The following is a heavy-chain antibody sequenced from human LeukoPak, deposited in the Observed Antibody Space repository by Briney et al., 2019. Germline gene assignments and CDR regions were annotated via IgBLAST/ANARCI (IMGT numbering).Heavy chain of an antibody. CDR1: GGSFSGYY. CDR2: INHSGST. D-gene: IGHD5-24*01. J-gene: IGHJ4*02. Sequence: SVTLSLTCAVYGGSFSGYYWSWIRQPPGEGLEWIGEINHSGSTSYNPSLKSRVTISVDTSKSQFSLKLNSVTAADTAVYYCAREYGRWLQSGAYYFDYWGQETLVTVSS. CDR3: AREYGRWLQSGAYYFDY. V-gene: IGHV4-34*01.